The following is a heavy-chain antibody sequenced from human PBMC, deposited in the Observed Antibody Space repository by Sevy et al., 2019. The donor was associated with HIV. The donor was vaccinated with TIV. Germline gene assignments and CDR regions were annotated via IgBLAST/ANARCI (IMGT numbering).Heavy chain of an antibody. CDR3: ARKTYNSAWNLFYFDY. V-gene: IGHV3-7*01. CDR2: IKQDGSEK. J-gene: IGHJ4*02. CDR1: GVTFSAYR. D-gene: IGHD3-22*01. Sequence: GGSLRLSCAASGVTFSAYRMSWVRQVPGKGLEWVANIKQDGSEKYYVDSVKGRYTISRDNAKNSLYLQMNNLRVEDTAVYYCARKTYNSAWNLFYFDYWGQGTLVTVSS.